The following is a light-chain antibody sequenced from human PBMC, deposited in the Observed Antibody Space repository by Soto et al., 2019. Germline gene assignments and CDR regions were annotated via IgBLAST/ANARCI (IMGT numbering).Light chain of an antibody. J-gene: IGKJ1*01. CDR3: QQRGNWPRTWA. Sequence: EIVLTQSPDTLSLSPGERATLSCRASQSVSSRYLAWYQQKPGQAPRLLIYDATLRATGIPARFTGSGSGTDFTLTITSLEPEDFAVYYCQQRGNWPRTWAFGQGTKVDIK. CDR1: QSVSSRY. V-gene: IGKV3-11*01. CDR2: DAT.